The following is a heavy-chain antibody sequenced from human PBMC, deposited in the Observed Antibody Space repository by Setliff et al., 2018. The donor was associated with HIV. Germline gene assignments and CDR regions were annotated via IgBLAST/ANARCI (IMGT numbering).Heavy chain of an antibody. CDR2: INGYNGNT. V-gene: IGHV1-18*01. CDR3: ARIRAAALLNAFDI. CDR1: GYTFTNFA. Sequence: VKVSCKTSGYTFTNFAISWVRQAPGQGLEWMGWINGYNGNTNYAQNFQGRVTMTTDTTSSTAYMELRSLRSDDTAMYYCARIRAAALLNAFDIWGQGTMVTVSS. J-gene: IGHJ3*02. D-gene: IGHD2-15*01.